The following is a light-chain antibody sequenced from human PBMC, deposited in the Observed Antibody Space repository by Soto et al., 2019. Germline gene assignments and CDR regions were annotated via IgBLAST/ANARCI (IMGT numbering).Light chain of an antibody. CDR3: SSYTTISTYV. J-gene: IGLJ1*01. CDR2: DVS. V-gene: IGLV2-8*01. CDR1: SSDVGVYNS. Sequence: QSVLTQPPSASGSPGQSVTISCTGTSSDVGVYNSVSWYQQHPAQAPKLMIYDVSKRPSGVPDRFSGSKSGNTASLTVSGLQAADEADYYCSSYTTISTYVFGTGTRSPS.